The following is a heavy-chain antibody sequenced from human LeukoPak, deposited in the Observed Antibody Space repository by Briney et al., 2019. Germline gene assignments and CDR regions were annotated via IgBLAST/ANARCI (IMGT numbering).Heavy chain of an antibody. Sequence: ASVKLSCKASGYTFTSYDINWVRQATGQGLEWMGWMNPNSGNTGYAQKFQGRVTMTRNTSISTAYMELSSLRSEDTAVYYCARVVGTAMVIGYWGQGTLVTVSS. V-gene: IGHV1-8*01. D-gene: IGHD5-18*01. CDR3: ARVVGTAMVIGY. J-gene: IGHJ4*02. CDR2: MNPNSGNT. CDR1: GYTFTSYD.